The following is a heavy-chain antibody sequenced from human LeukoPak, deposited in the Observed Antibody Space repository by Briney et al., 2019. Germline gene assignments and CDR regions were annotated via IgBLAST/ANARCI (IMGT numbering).Heavy chain of an antibody. CDR1: GGSISTYY. Sequence: SETLSLTYTVSGGSISTYYWSWIRQPPGKGLEWIGYIYYTGSTNYNPSLKSRVTISVDTSKNQFSLKLSPVTAADTAVYYCARHGGSYSPYYFDYWGQGTLVTVSS. CDR2: IYYTGST. CDR3: ARHGGSYSPYYFDY. J-gene: IGHJ4*02. V-gene: IGHV4-59*08. D-gene: IGHD1-26*01.